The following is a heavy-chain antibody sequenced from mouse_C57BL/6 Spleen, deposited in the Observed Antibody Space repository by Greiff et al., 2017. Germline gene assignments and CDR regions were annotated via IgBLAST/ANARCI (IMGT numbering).Heavy chain of an antibody. CDR1: GYTFTSYW. CDR3: ARRGNTVVAGMDY. CDR2: INPSNGGT. D-gene: IGHD1-1*01. V-gene: IGHV1-53*01. J-gene: IGHJ4*01. Sequence: VQLQQPGTELVKPGASVKLSCKASGYTFTSYWMHWVKPRPGQGLEWIGNINPSNGGTNYNEKFKSKATLTVDKSSSTAYMQLSSLTSEDAAVYYGARRGNTVVAGMDYWGQGTSVTVSS.